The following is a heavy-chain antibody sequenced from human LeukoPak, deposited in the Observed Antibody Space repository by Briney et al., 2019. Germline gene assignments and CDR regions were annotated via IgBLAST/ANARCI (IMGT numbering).Heavy chain of an antibody. D-gene: IGHD6-19*01. CDR2: INHSGST. CDR3: ARVYSSGWYPHLDY. V-gene: IGHV4-34*01. Sequence: SETLSLTCAVYGGSFSGYYWSWIRQPPGKGLEWIGEINHSGSTNYSPSLKSRVTISVDTSKNQFSLKLSSVTAADTAVYYCARVYSSGWYPHLDYWGQGTLVTVSS. J-gene: IGHJ4*02. CDR1: GGSFSGYY.